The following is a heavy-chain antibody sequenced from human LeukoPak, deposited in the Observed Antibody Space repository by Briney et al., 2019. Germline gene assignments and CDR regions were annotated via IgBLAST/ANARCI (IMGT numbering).Heavy chain of an antibody. J-gene: IGHJ2*01. D-gene: IGHD6-19*01. CDR2: VWFDGSNK. CDR3: AKGGIGAGNPLFDL. Sequence: GGSLRLSCAASGFTFSSYGTHWVRQAPGKGLEWVAVVWFDGSNKYYADSVKGRFTISRDNSKNTLYLQMNSLRAEDTAVYYCAKGGIGAGNPLFDLWGRGTLVTVSS. V-gene: IGHV3-33*06. CDR1: GFTFSSYG.